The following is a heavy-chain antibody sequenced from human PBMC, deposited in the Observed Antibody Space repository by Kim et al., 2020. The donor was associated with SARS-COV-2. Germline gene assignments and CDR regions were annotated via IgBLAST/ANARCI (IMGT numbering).Heavy chain of an antibody. J-gene: IGHJ5*02. V-gene: IGHV4-34*01. Sequence: SETLSLTCAVYGGSFSGYYWSWIRQPPGKGLEWIGEINHSGSTNYNPSLKSRVTISVDTSKNQFSLKLSSVTAADTAVYYCARAHRRKGVRGASRWFDPWGQGTLVTVSS. CDR3: ARAHRRKGVRGASRWFDP. CDR1: GGSFSGYY. D-gene: IGHD3-10*01. CDR2: INHSGST.